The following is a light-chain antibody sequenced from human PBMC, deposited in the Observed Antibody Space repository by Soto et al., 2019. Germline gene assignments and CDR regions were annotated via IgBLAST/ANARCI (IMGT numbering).Light chain of an antibody. CDR3: SSYTSSSTRG. CDR2: EVS. J-gene: IGLJ3*02. CDR1: SSDVGGYNY. V-gene: IGLV2-14*01. Sequence: QSALTQPASVSGSPGQSITISCTGTSSDVGGYNYVSWYQQHPGKAPKLMIYEVSNRPPGVSNRFSGSKSGNTASLTISGLQAEDGADYYCSSYTSSSTRGFGGGTKLTVL.